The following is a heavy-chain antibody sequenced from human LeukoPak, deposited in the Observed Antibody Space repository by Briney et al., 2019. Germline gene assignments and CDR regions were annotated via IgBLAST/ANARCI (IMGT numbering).Heavy chain of an antibody. Sequence: GASVKVSCKASGYTFTGYYMHWVRQAPGQGLEWMGWINPNSGGTNYAQKFQGRVTMTRDTSISTAYMELSRLRSDDTAVYYCARGLGTGSGWSDYWGQGTLVTVSS. CDR1: GYTFTGYY. CDR3: ARGLGTGSGWSDY. J-gene: IGHJ4*02. CDR2: INPNSGGT. D-gene: IGHD6-19*01. V-gene: IGHV1-2*02.